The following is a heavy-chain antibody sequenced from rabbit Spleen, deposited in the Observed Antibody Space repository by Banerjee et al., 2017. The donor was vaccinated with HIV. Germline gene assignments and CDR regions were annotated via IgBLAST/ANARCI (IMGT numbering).Heavy chain of an antibody. V-gene: IGHV1S45*01. CDR1: GFSLNSGYD. J-gene: IGHJ6*01. CDR2: MYAGSSGST. CDR3: ARDTGTSFSTYGMDL. Sequence: QEQLEESGGGLVKPEGSLTLTCKASGFSLNSGYDMCWVRQAPGKGLEWIACMYAGSSGSTYSATWAKGRFTISKTSSTTVTLQMSSLTVADTATYFCARDTGTSFSTYGMDLWGPGTLVTVS. D-gene: IGHD8-1*01.